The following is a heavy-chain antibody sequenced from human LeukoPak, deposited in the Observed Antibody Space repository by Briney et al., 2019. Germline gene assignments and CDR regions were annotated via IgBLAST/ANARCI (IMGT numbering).Heavy chain of an antibody. CDR2: ISGSGGST. CDR3: AKGLNWNYVNYFDY. CDR1: RFTFSSYA. D-gene: IGHD1-7*01. Sequence: GGSLRLSCAASRFTFSSYAMSWVRQAPGKGLEWVSAISGSGGSTYYADSVKGRFTISRDNSKNTLYLQMDSLRAEDTAVYYCAKGLNWNYVNYFDYWGQGTLVTVSS. V-gene: IGHV3-23*01. J-gene: IGHJ4*02.